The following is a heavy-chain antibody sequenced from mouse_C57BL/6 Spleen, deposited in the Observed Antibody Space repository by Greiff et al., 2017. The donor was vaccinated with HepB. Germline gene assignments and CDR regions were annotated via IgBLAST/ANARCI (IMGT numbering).Heavy chain of an antibody. D-gene: IGHD2-2*01. CDR3: TIYYGYDKEAWFAY. CDR1: GYTFTDYE. Sequence: QVQLQQSGAELVRPGASVTLSCKASGYTFTDYEMHWVKQTPVHGLEWIGAIDPETGGTAYNQKFKGKAILTADKSSSTAYMELSSLTSEDSAVYYCTIYYGYDKEAWFAYWGQGTLVTVSA. V-gene: IGHV1-15*01. J-gene: IGHJ3*01. CDR2: IDPETGGT.